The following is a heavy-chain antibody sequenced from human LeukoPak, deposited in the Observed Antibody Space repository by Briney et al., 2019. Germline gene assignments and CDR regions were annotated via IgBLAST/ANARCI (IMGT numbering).Heavy chain of an antibody. V-gene: IGHV1-2*02. Sequence: ASVKVSCKASGYTFTSYYMHWVRQAPGQGLEWMGIINPSGGGTNYAQKFQGRVTMTRDKSIRTAYMELSRLTSDDTAVYYCARNIWFGESADAFDIWGQGTMVTVSS. CDR2: INPSGGGT. D-gene: IGHD3-10*01. CDR3: ARNIWFGESADAFDI. J-gene: IGHJ3*02. CDR1: GYTFTSYY.